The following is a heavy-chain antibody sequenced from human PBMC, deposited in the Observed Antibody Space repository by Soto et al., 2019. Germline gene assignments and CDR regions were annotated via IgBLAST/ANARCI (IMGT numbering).Heavy chain of an antibody. CDR2: IFHSGET. CDR3: ARSHYVLGACEV. Sequence: QVQLQESGPGLVKPSETLSLTCTVSGASISSGDYYWSWIRQSPGKGLQWNGYIFHSGETYYTPSLESRLSTSSGASKNQVALNLNSVTAADTAVYFCARSHYVLGACEVWGPGTVVTVSS. J-gene: IGHJ3*01. V-gene: IGHV4-30-4*08. CDR1: GASISSGDYY. D-gene: IGHD3-10*02.